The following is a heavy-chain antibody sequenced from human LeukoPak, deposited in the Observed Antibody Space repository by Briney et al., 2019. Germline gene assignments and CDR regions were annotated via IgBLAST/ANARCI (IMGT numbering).Heavy chain of an antibody. CDR3: ARGGSSGHDAFDI. D-gene: IGHD6-19*01. CDR1: GFSFSTYW. CDR2: IKRDGGKI. J-gene: IGHJ3*02. V-gene: IGHV3-7*01. Sequence: GGSLRLSCAGSGFSFSTYWMSWVRQAPGKGVEWVANIKRDGGKIYYVDSVKGRFSISRDNAKNSLYLQMNSLRAEDTAVYYCARGGSSGHDAFDIWGQGTMVTVSS.